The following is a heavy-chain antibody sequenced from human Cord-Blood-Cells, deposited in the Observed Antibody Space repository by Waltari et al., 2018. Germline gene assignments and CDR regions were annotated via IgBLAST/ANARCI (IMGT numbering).Heavy chain of an antibody. J-gene: IGHJ6*02. CDR2: TYYRSKWYN. CDR3: ARVAAAGYYYYYGMDV. CDR1: GDRVSSNSAA. Sequence: QVQLQQSGPGLVKPSQTLSLTCVISGDRVSSNSAAWNWTRQSPSRGLEWLGRTYYRSKWYNDYAVSMKSRITINPDTSKNQFSLQLNSVTPEDTAVYYCARVAAAGYYYYYGMDVWGQGTTVTVSS. V-gene: IGHV6-1*01. D-gene: IGHD6-13*01.